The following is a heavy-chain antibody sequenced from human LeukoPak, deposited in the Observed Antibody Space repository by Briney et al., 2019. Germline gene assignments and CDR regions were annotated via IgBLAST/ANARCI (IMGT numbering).Heavy chain of an antibody. Sequence: PGGSLRLSCAASGFTFSSYSMNWVRQAPGKGLEWVSSISSSSSYIYYADSVKGRFTISRDNAKNSLYLQMNSLRAEDTAVYYCARDSVIGQWLVRDWYFDLWGRGTLVTVSS. V-gene: IGHV3-21*01. CDR3: ARDSVIGQWLVRDWYFDL. D-gene: IGHD6-19*01. CDR1: GFTFSSYS. CDR2: ISSSSSYI. J-gene: IGHJ2*01.